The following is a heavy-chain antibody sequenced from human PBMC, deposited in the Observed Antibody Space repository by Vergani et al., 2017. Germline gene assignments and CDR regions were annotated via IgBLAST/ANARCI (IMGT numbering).Heavy chain of an antibody. CDR3: ARDPGSGSGSYSEYYYYYGMDV. J-gene: IGHJ6*02. V-gene: IGHV3-66*01. CDR1: GFTVSSNY. CDR2: IYSGGST. Sequence: EVQLVESGGGLVQPGGSLRLSCAASGFTVSSNYMSWVRQAPGKGLEWVSVIYSGGSTYYADSVKGRFTISRDNSKKKVYLQMNSLRAEDTAVYYCARDPGSGSGSYSEYYYYYGMDVWGQGTTVTVSS. D-gene: IGHD3-10*01.